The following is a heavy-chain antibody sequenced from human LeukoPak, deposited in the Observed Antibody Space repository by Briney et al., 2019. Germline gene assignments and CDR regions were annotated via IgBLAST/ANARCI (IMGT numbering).Heavy chain of an antibody. J-gene: IGHJ4*02. Sequence: SVKVSCKASGGTFSSYAISWVRQAPGQGLEWMGRIIPIFGTANYAQKFQGRVTITTDESTSTAYMELRSLRSEDTAVYYCARDPTPRITIFGVVPSLGYWGQGTLVTVSS. CDR3: ARDPTPRITIFGVVPSLGY. D-gene: IGHD3-3*01. V-gene: IGHV1-69*05. CDR2: IIPIFGTA. CDR1: GGTFSSYA.